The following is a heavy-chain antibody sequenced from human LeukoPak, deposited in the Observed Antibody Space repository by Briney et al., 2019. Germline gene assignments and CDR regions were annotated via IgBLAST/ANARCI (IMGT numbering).Heavy chain of an antibody. Sequence: GGSLRLSCAASGFTFSSYGMHWVRQAPGKGLEWVAYIRYDGSNKYYADSVKGRFTISRDISKNTLYLQMNSLRAEDTAVYYCARDDSTEFDYWGQGTLVTVSS. CDR3: ARDDSTEFDY. V-gene: IGHV3-30*02. D-gene: IGHD4-17*01. CDR2: IRYDGSNK. J-gene: IGHJ4*02. CDR1: GFTFSSYG.